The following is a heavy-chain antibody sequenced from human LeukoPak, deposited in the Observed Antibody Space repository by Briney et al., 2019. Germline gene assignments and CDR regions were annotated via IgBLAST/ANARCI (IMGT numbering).Heavy chain of an antibody. J-gene: IGHJ6*03. CDR1: GITFSSHA. Sequence: GGSLRLSCAASGITFSSHAMSWVRQAPGQGLEWVSLISGSGGHTYYGDSVKGRFTISRDNSTNRLYLQMNSLRPADTAVYYCAKGGAATMRDGYNYYYYYMEVWGRGTTVTVSS. D-gene: IGHD5-24*01. V-gene: IGHV3-23*01. CDR3: AKGGAATMRDGYNYYYYYMEV. CDR2: ISGSGGHT.